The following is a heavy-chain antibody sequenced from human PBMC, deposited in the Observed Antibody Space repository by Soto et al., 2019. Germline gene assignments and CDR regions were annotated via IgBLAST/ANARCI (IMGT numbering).Heavy chain of an antibody. CDR1: GGSISSSSYY. Sequence: QLQLQESGPGLVKPSETLSLTCTVSGGSISSSSYYWGWIRQPPGKGLEWIGSIYYSGSTCYNPSLNSRVTISVDTSTNQFSLKLSSVTAADTAVYYCASPTYYDFWSGYDVGGAFDIWGQGTMVTVSS. V-gene: IGHV4-39*01. CDR2: IYYSGST. J-gene: IGHJ3*02. D-gene: IGHD3-3*01. CDR3: ASPTYYDFWSGYDVGGAFDI.